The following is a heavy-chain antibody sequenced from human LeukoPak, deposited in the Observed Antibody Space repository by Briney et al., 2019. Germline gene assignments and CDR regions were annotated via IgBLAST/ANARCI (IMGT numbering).Heavy chain of an antibody. Sequence: GSLRLSCAASGFTFSNNWMSWVRQAPGKGLEWVASIKQDGSEKYYVDSVKGRFTISRDNAKNSLYLQMNSLRAEDTAVYYCANGGELLTFDYWGQGTLVTVSS. CDR1: GFTFSNNW. CDR2: IKQDGSEK. J-gene: IGHJ4*02. D-gene: IGHD1-26*01. V-gene: IGHV3-7*01. CDR3: ANGGELLTFDY.